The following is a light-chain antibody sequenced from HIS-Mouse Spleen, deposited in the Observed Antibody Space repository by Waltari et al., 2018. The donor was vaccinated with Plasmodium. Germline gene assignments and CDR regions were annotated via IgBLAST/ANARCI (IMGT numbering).Light chain of an antibody. CDR2: AAS. CDR1: QGISSY. V-gene: IGKV1-9*01. Sequence: DIQLTQSPSFLSASVGDRVTITCRASQGISSYLAWYQQKPGKAPKLLNDAASTLQSGVPSRFSGSGSGTEFTLTISSLQPEDFATYYCQQLNSYPYSFGQGTKLEIK. J-gene: IGKJ2*03. CDR3: QQLNSYPYS.